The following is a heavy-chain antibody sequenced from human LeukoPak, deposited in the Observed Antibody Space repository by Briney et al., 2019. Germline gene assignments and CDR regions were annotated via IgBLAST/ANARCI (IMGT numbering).Heavy chain of an antibody. CDR2: ISSSSSYI. Sequence: PGGSLRLSCAASGFTFSSYSMNWVRQAPGKGLEWVSSISSSSSYIYYADSVKGRFTISRDNAKNSLYLQMNSLRAEDTAVYYCARDDRARQKYNWFDPWGQETLVTVSS. J-gene: IGHJ5*02. CDR1: GFTFSSYS. CDR3: ARDDRARQKYNWFDP. V-gene: IGHV3-21*01.